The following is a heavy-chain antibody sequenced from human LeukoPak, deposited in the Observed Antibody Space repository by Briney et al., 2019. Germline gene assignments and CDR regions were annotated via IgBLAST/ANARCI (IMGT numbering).Heavy chain of an antibody. CDR2: IYDSGGT. Sequence: PSETLSLTCTVSGASISGSGYYWGWIRQPPGKGLEWIGNIYDSGGTYYNASLQSRVTISVDTSKNQFSLKLSSVTAADTAVYYCARPRRVGGSLRAPFDYWGQGTLVTVSS. V-gene: IGHV4-39*07. CDR3: ARPRRVGGSLRAPFDY. D-gene: IGHD1-26*01. CDR1: GASISGSGYY. J-gene: IGHJ4*02.